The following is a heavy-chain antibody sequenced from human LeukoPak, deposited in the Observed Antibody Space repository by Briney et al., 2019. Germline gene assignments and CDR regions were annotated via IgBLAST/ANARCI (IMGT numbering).Heavy chain of an antibody. Sequence: SETLSLTCTVSGGSITSSSHYWGWISQPPGKGLEWIGSIYYSGDIYYNPSLKSRVTISVDTSRSQFSLSLSSMTAADTAVYYCARYYDFWSGYFDYWGQGTLVTVSS. J-gene: IGHJ4*02. CDR2: IYYSGDI. D-gene: IGHD3-3*01. CDR3: ARYYDFWSGYFDY. CDR1: GGSITSSSHY. V-gene: IGHV4-39*01.